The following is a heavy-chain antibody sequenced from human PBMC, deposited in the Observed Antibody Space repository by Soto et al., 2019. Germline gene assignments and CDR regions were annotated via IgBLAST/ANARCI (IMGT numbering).Heavy chain of an antibody. Sequence: GASVKVSCKASGYTFTSYYMHWVRQAPGQGLEWMGIINPSGGSTSYAQKFQGRVTMTRDTSTSTVYMELSSLRSEDTAVYYCARESTGYSSSWYTDDAFDIWGQGTIVTASS. CDR1: GYTFTSYY. V-gene: IGHV1-46*01. D-gene: IGHD6-13*01. CDR2: INPSGGST. CDR3: ARESTGYSSSWYTDDAFDI. J-gene: IGHJ3*02.